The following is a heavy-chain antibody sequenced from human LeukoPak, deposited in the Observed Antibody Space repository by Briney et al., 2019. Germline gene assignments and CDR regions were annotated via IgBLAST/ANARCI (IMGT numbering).Heavy chain of an antibody. D-gene: IGHD3-3*01. CDR1: GFTFSSYA. Sequence: GGSLRLSCAASGFTFSSYAMSWVRQAPGKGLEWVSAISGSGGSTYYADSVKGRFTISRDNSKNTLYLQMNSLRAEDTAVYYCARPPEGRFLEWLSPFDYWGQGTLVTVSS. CDR2: ISGSGGST. J-gene: IGHJ4*02. CDR3: ARPPEGRFLEWLSPFDY. V-gene: IGHV3-23*01.